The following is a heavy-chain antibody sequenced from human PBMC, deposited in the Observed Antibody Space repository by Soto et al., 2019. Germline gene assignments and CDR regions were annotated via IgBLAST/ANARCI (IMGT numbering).Heavy chain of an antibody. Sequence: QVQLQQWGAGPLRPLETLSLTCGVSGGSFSGYYWAWIRQSPGKGLEWIGEINDRGSINYNPYLKSRVSISGGTSKNHFSLNLRSVTAADTAVYYCARESHDILTGPPWVWYFDLWGRGTLVTVSS. CDR3: ARESHDILTGPPWVWYFDL. V-gene: IGHV4-34*01. D-gene: IGHD3-9*01. CDR1: GGSFSGYY. CDR2: INDRGSI. J-gene: IGHJ2*01.